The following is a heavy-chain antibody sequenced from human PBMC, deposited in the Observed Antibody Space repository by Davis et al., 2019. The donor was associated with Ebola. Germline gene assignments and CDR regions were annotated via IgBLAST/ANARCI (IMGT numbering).Heavy chain of an antibody. CDR3: ASPIAARGY. CDR1: GYSFTSYW. CDR2: IYPGDSNT. V-gene: IGHV5-51*01. J-gene: IGHJ4*02. D-gene: IGHD6-13*01. Sequence: PGGSLRLSCKGSGYSFTSYWIGWVRQMPGKGLEWMGIIYPGDSNTRYSPSFQGQVTISADKSISTAYLQWSSLKASDTAMYYCASPIAARGYWGQGTLVTVSS.